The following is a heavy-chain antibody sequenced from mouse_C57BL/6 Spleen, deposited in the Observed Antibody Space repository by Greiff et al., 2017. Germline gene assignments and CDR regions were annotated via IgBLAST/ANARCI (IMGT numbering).Heavy chain of an antibody. J-gene: IGHJ3*01. D-gene: IGHD2-4*01. CDR1: GFSFNTYA. V-gene: IGHV10-1*01. Sequence: EVKLVESGGGLVQPKGSLKLSCAASGFSFNTYAMNWVRQAPGKGLEWVARIRSKSNNYATYYADSVKDRFTISRDDSESMLYLQMNNLKTEDTAMYYCVRQFYDYDGAWFAYWGQGTLVTVSA. CDR2: IRSKSNNYAT. CDR3: VRQFYDYDGAWFAY.